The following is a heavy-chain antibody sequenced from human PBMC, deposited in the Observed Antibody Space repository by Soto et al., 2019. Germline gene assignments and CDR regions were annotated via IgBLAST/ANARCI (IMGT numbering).Heavy chain of an antibody. J-gene: IGHJ4*02. CDR1: GFTFSSYG. V-gene: IGHV3-30*18. D-gene: IGHD2-21*02. Sequence: GGSLRLSCAASGFTFSSYGMHWVRQAPGKGLEWVAVISYDGSNKYYADSVKGRFTVSRDKSKNTLYLQVNSLRAEDTAVYYCAKDKVPVVVTAPFDYWGQGTLVTVPQ. CDR2: ISYDGSNK. CDR3: AKDKVPVVVTAPFDY.